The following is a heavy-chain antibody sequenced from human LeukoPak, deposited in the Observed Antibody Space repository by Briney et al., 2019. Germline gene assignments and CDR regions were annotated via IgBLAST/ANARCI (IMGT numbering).Heavy chain of an antibody. CDR3: TSPGYSYGYDY. D-gene: IGHD5-18*01. CDR2: IKSKTDGGTT. J-gene: IGHJ4*02. CDR1: GFTFSNAW. Sequence: PGGSLRLSCAASGFTFSNAWMSWVRQAPGKGLEWVGRIKSKTDGGTTDYAAPVKGRFTISRDDSKNTLHLQMNSLKTEDTAVYYCTSPGYSYGYDYWGQGTLVTVSS. V-gene: IGHV3-15*01.